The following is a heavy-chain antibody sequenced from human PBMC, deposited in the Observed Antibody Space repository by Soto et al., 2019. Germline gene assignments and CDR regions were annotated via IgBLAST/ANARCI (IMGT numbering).Heavy chain of an antibody. CDR2: ISYDGSNK. Sequence: VGSLRLSCAASGFTFNNCGMHWVRQAPGKGLEWVAVISYDGSNKYYADSVKGRFTISRDNSKNTLYLQMNSLRAEDTAVYYCAKQLGYCRSTNCRDHYYGMHVWGQGITVTV. V-gene: IGHV3-30*18. CDR3: AKQLGYCRSTNCRDHYYGMHV. J-gene: IGHJ6*02. CDR1: GFTFNNCG. D-gene: IGHD2-2*01.